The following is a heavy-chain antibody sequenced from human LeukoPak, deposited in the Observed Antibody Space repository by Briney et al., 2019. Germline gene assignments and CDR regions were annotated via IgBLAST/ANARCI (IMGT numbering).Heavy chain of an antibody. V-gene: IGHV1-69*05. CDR2: IIPIFGTA. D-gene: IGHD1-26*01. J-gene: IGHJ4*02. Sequence: SVKVSCKASGGTFSSYAVSWVRQAPGQGLEWMGGIIPIFGTANYAQKLQGRVTMTTDTSTSTAYIELRSLRSDDTAVYYCARRVGATGYWGQGTLVTVSS. CDR1: GGTFSSYA. CDR3: ARRVGATGY.